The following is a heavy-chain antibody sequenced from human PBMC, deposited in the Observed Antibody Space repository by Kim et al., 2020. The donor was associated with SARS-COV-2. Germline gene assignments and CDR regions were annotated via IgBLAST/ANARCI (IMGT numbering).Heavy chain of an antibody. D-gene: IGHD6-19*01. CDR2: IFWDDYK. V-gene: IGHV2-5*02. CDR1: GFSLSTRGVA. Sequence: SGPTLVNPTQTLTLTCTFSGFSLSTRGVAVGWIRQPPGKALEWLALIFWDDYKRYSPPLESRLTITRDTSKNQVVLTMTNMDPVDTATYYCARYNDGWYFDYWGEGTLVTVPS. J-gene: IGHJ4*02. CDR3: ARYNDGWYFDY.